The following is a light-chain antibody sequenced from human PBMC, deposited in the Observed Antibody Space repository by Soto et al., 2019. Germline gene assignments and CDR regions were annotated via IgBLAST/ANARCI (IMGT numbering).Light chain of an antibody. CDR3: QQRRSWPPTIT. CDR1: QSVSTY. J-gene: IGKJ5*01. V-gene: IGKV3-11*01. Sequence: EIVLTQSPATLSLSPGARATLSCRASQSVSTYLAWYQQRPGQAPRLLIYDASYRATDSPPRFSGSESGTDFTLTISSLEPEDSAVYYCQQRRSWPPTITFGQGTLLDIK. CDR2: DAS.